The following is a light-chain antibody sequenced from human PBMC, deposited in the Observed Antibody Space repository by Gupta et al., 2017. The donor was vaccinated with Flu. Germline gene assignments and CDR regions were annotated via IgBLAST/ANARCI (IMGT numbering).Light chain of an antibody. J-gene: IGKJ2*01. CDR2: KVS. Sequence: VVLTQAPLSLPVSLGQPASISCRSSQSLVYSDGDTYLTWFHQRPGQSPRRLIYKVSNRDSGVPDRFSGSGSDTDFTLKISRVEAEDVGVYYCMQTTRWPTFGQGTKLEIK. V-gene: IGKV2-30*01. CDR1: QSLVYSDGDTY. CDR3: MQTTRWPT.